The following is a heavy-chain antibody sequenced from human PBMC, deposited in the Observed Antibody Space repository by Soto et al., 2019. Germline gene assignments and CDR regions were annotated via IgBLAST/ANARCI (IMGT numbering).Heavy chain of an antibody. D-gene: IGHD2-2*01. CDR1: GFTCSSYE. Sequence: EVQLVESGGGLVQPGGSLRLSCAASGFTCSSYEMNWVRQAPGKGLELVSYISSRGSTISYADSVKGRFTISRDNDKNSLYMQMNSLRAEDTAVYHCARRCSRTSCYYYGMDVWGQGTKVTVSS. V-gene: IGHV3-48*03. CDR2: ISSRGSTI. J-gene: IGHJ6*02. CDR3: ARRCSRTSCYYYGMDV.